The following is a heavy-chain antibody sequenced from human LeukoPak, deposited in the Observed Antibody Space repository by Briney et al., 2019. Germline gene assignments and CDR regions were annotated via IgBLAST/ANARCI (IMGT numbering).Heavy chain of an antibody. CDR2: IYYSGST. D-gene: IGHD1-26*01. CDR3: ARGGGSYYSFDY. J-gene: IGHJ4*02. V-gene: IGHV4-59*01. CDR1: RGSISSYY. Sequence: SETLSLTCTVSRGSISSYYWSWIRQPPGKGLEWIGYIYYSGSTNYNPSLKSRVTISVDTSKNQFSLKLSSVTAADTAVYYCARGGGSYYSFDYWGQGTLVTVSS.